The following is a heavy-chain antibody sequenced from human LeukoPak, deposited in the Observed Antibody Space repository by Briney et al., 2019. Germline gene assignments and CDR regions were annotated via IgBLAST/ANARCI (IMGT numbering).Heavy chain of an antibody. D-gene: IGHD6-25*01. J-gene: IGHJ4*02. V-gene: IGHV3-72*01. Sequence: GRSLRLSCVASGFTFSDFYMDWVRQAPGKGLEWLGRVRNEIHTTEYAASVKGRFTFSRDDSKNSLFLQMNNLKTEDTAVYYCVRPHGTGLSTHYFDYWGQGTLVTVSS. CDR3: VRPHGTGLSTHYFDY. CDR1: GFTFSDFY. CDR2: VRNEIHTT.